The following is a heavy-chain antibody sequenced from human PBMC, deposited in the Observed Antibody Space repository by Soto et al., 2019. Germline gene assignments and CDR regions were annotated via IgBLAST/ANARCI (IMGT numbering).Heavy chain of an antibody. CDR2: FRAGGDDGTT. V-gene: IGHV3-23*01. CDR3: AKKVNSGSGSQYFDY. J-gene: IGHJ4*02. CDR1: GFTLSSYS. D-gene: IGHD3-10*01. Sequence: PVGSLRLSCVATGFTLSSYSVRWVRQAPGKGLEWVSGFRAGGDDGTTYYADSVKGRFTISRDNSKNTLFLQMKSLRAEDTAIYYCAKKVNSGSGSQYFDYFGQGTLVTVS.